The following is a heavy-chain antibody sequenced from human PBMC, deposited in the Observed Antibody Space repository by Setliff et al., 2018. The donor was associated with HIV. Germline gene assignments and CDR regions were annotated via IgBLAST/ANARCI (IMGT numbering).Heavy chain of an antibody. CDR1: GCTLSSYS. CDR3: ATSGGYDLWSGYSYFLY. V-gene: IGHV3-21*01. D-gene: IGHD3-3*01. CDR2: ISSNTNHI. Sequence: PGGSLRLSCTASGCTLSSYSLNWVRQSPGKGLEWVSSISSNTNHIYYADSVKGRFTISRYNAENSLFLQLTSLRAEDTAVYYCATSGGYDLWSGYSYFLYWGQGTPVTVSS. J-gene: IGHJ4*02.